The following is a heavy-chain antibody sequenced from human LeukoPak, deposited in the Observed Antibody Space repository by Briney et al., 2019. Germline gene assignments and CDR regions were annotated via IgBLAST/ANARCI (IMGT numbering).Heavy chain of an antibody. J-gene: IGHJ6*03. Sequence: ASVKVSCKASGYTFTSYDINWVRQATGQGLEWMGIINPSGGSTSYAQKFQGRVTMTRDTSTSTVYMELSSLRSEDTAVYYCARVNHSPLGDYSNLNRGYYYMDVWGKGTTVTVSS. CDR2: INPSGGST. CDR1: GYTFTSYD. CDR3: ARVNHSPLGDYSNLNRGYYYMDV. V-gene: IGHV1-46*01. D-gene: IGHD4-11*01.